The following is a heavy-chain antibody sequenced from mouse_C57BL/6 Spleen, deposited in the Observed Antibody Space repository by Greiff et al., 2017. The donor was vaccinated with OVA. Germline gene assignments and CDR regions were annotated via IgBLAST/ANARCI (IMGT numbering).Heavy chain of an antibody. CDR1: GYSFTGYY. CDR3: AREGGRWYLDY. V-gene: IGHV1-42*01. Sequence: EVQLQQSGPELVKPGASVKISCKASGYSFTGYYMNWVKQSPEKSLEWIGEFNPSTGGTTYNPKFKAKATLTVDKSSSTAYMQLKRLTSEDSAVYYCAREGGRWYLDYGGQGTTLTVSS. CDR2: FNPSTGGT. D-gene: IGHD1-1*02. J-gene: IGHJ2*01.